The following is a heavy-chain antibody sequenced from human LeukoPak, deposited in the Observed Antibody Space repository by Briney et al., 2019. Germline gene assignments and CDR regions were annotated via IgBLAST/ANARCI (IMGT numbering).Heavy chain of an antibody. Sequence: PSETLSLTCTVSGGSVSSGSYYWSWIRQPPGKGLEWIGYIYYSGSTNYNASLKSRLTLSIDTSKNQFSLKLSSVTAADPAVYYCSRGGWFPSKWGQGTLVTVSS. V-gene: IGHV4-61*01. CDR1: GGSVSSGSYY. CDR2: IYYSGST. J-gene: IGHJ4*02. CDR3: SRGGWFPSK. D-gene: IGHD6-19*01.